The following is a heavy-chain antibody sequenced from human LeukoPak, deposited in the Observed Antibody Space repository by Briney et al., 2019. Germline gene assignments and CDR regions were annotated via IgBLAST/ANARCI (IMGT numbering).Heavy chain of an antibody. CDR1: GFTFYNYG. CDR2: ISHDGSNI. Sequence: GGSLRLSCAASGFTFYNYGMHWVRQAPGKGLEWVAVISHDGSNIHYGDSVKGRFTISRDNSKNTLYLQMNSLRVEDTAVYYCAKDPYRVVVATGNYLDHWGQGTLVTVSA. D-gene: IGHD2-21*01. CDR3: AKDPYRVVVATGNYLDH. J-gene: IGHJ4*02. V-gene: IGHV3-30*18.